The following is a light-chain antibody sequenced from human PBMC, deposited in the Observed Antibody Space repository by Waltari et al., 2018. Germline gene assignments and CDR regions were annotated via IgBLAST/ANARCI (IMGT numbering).Light chain of an antibody. V-gene: IGLV1-47*01. CDR3: ASWDDILSGVL. CDR2: RNN. CDR1: SSTIGSNY. Sequence: QSVLTQPPSASGTPGPRVTISCSGRSSTIGSNYIYWYHQLPGPAPKHLLYRNNQRPSGVPDRFSGSKSGTSASLAISGLRSEDEADYYCASWDDILSGVLFGGGTKLSVL. J-gene: IGLJ2*01.